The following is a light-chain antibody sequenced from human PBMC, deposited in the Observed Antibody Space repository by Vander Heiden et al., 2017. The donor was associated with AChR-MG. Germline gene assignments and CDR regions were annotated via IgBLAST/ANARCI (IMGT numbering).Light chain of an antibody. CDR3: QQRGNWPLT. V-gene: IGKV3-11*01. J-gene: IGKJ1*01. CDR1: QRVSSY. Sequence: EVVFTQYPATLSLSPGERATLSCRARQRVSSYLAWYQQKPGQAPRLLIYDASNRATGIPARFSGSGSGTDFTLTSSSLEPEDFAVYYCQQRGNWPLTFGQGTKVEIK. CDR2: DAS.